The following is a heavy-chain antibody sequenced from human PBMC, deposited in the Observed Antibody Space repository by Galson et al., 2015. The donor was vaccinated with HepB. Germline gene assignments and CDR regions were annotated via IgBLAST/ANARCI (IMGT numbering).Heavy chain of an antibody. Sequence: SLRLSCAASGFTLRSYWMHWVRQAPGKGLVWVSRVNSDGSSTSYAGSVKGRFTISRDNSKNTLYLQMNSLRADDTAVYYCARENYDSSGYMGFDPWGQGTLVTVSS. CDR3: ARENYDSSGYMGFDP. CDR1: GFTLRSYW. CDR2: VNSDGSST. D-gene: IGHD3-22*01. V-gene: IGHV3-74*01. J-gene: IGHJ5*02.